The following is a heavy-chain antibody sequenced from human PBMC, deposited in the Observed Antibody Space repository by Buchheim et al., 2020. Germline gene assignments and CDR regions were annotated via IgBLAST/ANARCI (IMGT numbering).Heavy chain of an antibody. V-gene: IGHV3-30*01. Sequence: QVQLVESGGGVVQPGRSLRLSCAASGFTFSSYAMHWVRQAPGKGLEWVAVISYDGSNKYYADSVKGRFTISRDNSKNTLYLQMNSVRAEDTAVYYCARDRGTYYYDSSGYLGFDYWRQGTL. J-gene: IGHJ4*02. CDR2: ISYDGSNK. D-gene: IGHD3-22*01. CDR1: GFTFSSYA. CDR3: ARDRGTYYYDSSGYLGFDY.